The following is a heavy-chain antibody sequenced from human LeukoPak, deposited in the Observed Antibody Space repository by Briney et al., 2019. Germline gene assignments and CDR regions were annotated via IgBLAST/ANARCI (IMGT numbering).Heavy chain of an antibody. CDR2: IYYSGST. D-gene: IGHD3-22*01. V-gene: IGHV4-59*01. CDR3: ARDEVLRDWDYYGSSGPLLGAFDI. CDR1: GGSISSYY. Sequence: PSETLSLTCTVSGGSISSYYWSWIRQPPGKGLEWIGYIYYSGSTNYNPSLKSRVTISVDTSKNQFSLKLSSVTAADTAVYYCARDEVLRDWDYYGSSGPLLGAFDIWGQGTMVTVSS. J-gene: IGHJ3*02.